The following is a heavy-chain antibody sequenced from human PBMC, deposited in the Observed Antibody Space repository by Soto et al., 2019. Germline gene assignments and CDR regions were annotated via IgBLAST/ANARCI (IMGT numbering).Heavy chain of an antibody. CDR1: GYSFMKYG. J-gene: IGHJ4*02. Sequence: ASVKVSCKGFGYSFMKYGINWVRQAPGQGLEWVGWISPYSGYTHSAQKFHGRLTLTTDTAASTAYMELRILRSADTALYYCAREASGLIPAAQPSRFDFWGKGTRVTVSS. CDR2: ISPYSGYT. D-gene: IGHD2-8*01. CDR3: AREASGLIPAAQPSRFDF. V-gene: IGHV1-18*01.